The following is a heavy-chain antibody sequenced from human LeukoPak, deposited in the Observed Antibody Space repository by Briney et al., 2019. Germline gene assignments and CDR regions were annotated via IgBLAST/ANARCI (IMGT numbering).Heavy chain of an antibody. CDR2: ISTSGRTT. V-gene: IGHV3-64*04. J-gene: IGHJ4*02. CDR1: GFTFSSHT. Sequence: GGSLRLSCSASGFTFSSHTMQWVRQAPGEGLEYVSTISTSGRTTFYAASVRGRFTISRDNSNNTLSLHMYSLRAEDTAVYYCARGGGNFDYWGQGTLVTVSS. CDR3: ARGGGNFDY. D-gene: IGHD2-15*01.